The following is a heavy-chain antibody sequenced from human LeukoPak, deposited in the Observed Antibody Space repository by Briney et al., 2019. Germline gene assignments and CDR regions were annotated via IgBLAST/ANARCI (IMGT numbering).Heavy chain of an antibody. D-gene: IGHD3-9*01. CDR3: ARAGYDILTLAPDPTNDH. Sequence: ASVKVSCKASGYTFTSYAMNWVRQAPGQGLEWMGWISAYNGNTNYAQKLQGRVTMTTDTSTSTAYMDLRSLRSDDTAVYYCARAGYDILTLAPDPTNDHWGQGTLVTVSS. V-gene: IGHV1-18*01. CDR1: GYTFTSYA. J-gene: IGHJ4*02. CDR2: ISAYNGNT.